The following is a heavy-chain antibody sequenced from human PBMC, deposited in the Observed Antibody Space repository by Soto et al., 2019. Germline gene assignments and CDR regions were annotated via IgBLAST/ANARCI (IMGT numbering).Heavy chain of an antibody. CDR2: IYYSGSP. V-gene: IGHV4-31*03. J-gene: IGHJ4*02. CDR1: GGSVSRATSY. CDR3: AREGGNGVDY. D-gene: IGHD3-16*01. Sequence: QVQLQELGPGLVKPSQTLSLTCTVSGGSVSRATSYWTWIRQHPGKGLEWIGYIYYSGSPYYNPSLKSRVTISVDTSENHFSLTLTSVTAADAAVYFCAREGGNGVDYWGQGTLVTVSS.